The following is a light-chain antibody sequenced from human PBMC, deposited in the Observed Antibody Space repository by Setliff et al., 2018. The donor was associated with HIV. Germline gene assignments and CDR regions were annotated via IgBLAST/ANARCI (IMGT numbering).Light chain of an antibody. J-gene: IGLJ1*01. V-gene: IGLV2-14*03. CDR3: CSYTSSTPLYV. Sequence: ALTQPASVSGSPGQSITISCTGTSSDVGGYNYVSWYQQHPGKAPKLMISDVSNRPSGVSNRFSGSKSGNTASLTISGLQAEDEADYYCCSYTSSTPLYVFGTGTRSPS. CDR2: DVS. CDR1: SSDVGGYNY.